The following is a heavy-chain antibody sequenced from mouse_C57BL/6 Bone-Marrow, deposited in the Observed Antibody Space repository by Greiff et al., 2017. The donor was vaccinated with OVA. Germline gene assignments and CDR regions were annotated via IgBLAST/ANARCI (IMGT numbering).Heavy chain of an antibody. D-gene: IGHD2-5*01. CDR3: ARGGFYYSNYVGWYFDV. CDR2: IHPNSGST. Sequence: QVQLKESGAELVKPGASVKLSCKTSGYTFTSYWMHWVKQRHGQGLEWIGMIHPNSGSTNYNEKFKSKATLTVDKSSSTAYMQLSSLTSEDSAVYYCARGGFYYSNYVGWYFDVWGTGTTVTVSS. V-gene: IGHV1-64*01. J-gene: IGHJ1*03. CDR1: GYTFTSYW.